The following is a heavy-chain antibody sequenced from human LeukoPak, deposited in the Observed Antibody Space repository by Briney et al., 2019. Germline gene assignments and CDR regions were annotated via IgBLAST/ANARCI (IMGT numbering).Heavy chain of an antibody. CDR1: GFTFSSYE. D-gene: IGHD5-18*01. J-gene: IGHJ4*02. Sequence: GGSLRLSCAASGFTFSSYEMNWVRQAPGKGLEWVSYISSSGSTIFYANSVKGRFTISRDNGKNSLYLQMNSLRAEDTAVYYCARVLDSYGYFYLDYWGQGTLVTASS. V-gene: IGHV3-48*03. CDR3: ARVLDSYGYFYLDY. CDR2: ISSSGSTI.